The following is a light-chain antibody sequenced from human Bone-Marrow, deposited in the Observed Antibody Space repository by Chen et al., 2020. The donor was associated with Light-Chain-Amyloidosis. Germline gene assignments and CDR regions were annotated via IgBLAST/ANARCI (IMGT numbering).Light chain of an antibody. CDR1: QDIRDA. Sequence: GDSVTITCRASQDIRDAVGWYQKKPGRPPKLLIFAASTLQSGVPSRFTATGSGTDFTLTITSLQPEDFATYYCLQDFTHPWTFGQGTKVDIK. CDR2: AAS. J-gene: IGKJ1*01. CDR3: LQDFTHPWT. V-gene: IGKV1-6*01.